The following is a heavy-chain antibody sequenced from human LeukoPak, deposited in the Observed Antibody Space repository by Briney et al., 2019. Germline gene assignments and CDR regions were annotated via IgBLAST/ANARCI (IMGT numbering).Heavy chain of an antibody. Sequence: PSETLSLTCTVSGGSISSYYWSWTRQPPGKGLEWIGYIYYSGSTNYNPSLKSRVTISVDTSKNQFSLKLSSVTAADTAVYYCARSNLSSGWSRTYYFDYWGQGTLVTVSS. J-gene: IGHJ4*02. D-gene: IGHD6-19*01. CDR3: ARSNLSSGWSRTYYFDY. CDR2: IYYSGST. CDR1: GGSISSYY. V-gene: IGHV4-59*01.